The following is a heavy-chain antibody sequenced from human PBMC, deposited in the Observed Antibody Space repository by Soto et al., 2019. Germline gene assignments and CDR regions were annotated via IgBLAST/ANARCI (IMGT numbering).Heavy chain of an antibody. J-gene: IGHJ4*02. V-gene: IGHV3-72*01. D-gene: IGHD6-13*01. CDR2: TRNKANSYTT. Sequence: GGSLRLSCAASGFTFSDHYMDWVRQAPGKGLEWVGRTRNKANSYTTEYAASVKGRFTISRDDSKNSLYLQMNSLKTEDTAVYYCARGRAAAVLYYFDYWSQGTLVTVSS. CDR1: GFTFSDHY. CDR3: ARGRAAAVLYYFDY.